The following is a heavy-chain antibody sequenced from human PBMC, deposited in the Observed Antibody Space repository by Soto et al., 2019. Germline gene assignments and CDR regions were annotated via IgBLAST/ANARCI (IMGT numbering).Heavy chain of an antibody. V-gene: IGHV3-21*02. J-gene: IGHJ4*02. Sequence: EVELLESGGCLVKPGGSLRLSCAASGFSFSTYNMNWVRQAPGKGLEWVSSINGRSNYKYYTDSVKGRFTISRDNPKNSLYLQMDSLRVEDTAVYYCVREDGLVGSNSAFDQWGQGTLVIVSS. CDR2: INGRSNYK. D-gene: IGHD7-27*01. CDR3: VREDGLVGSNSAFDQ. CDR1: GFSFSTYN.